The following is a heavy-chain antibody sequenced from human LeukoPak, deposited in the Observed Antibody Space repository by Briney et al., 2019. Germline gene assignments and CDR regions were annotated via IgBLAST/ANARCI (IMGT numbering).Heavy chain of an antibody. CDR1: GGSIISDSYY. Sequence: SETLSLTCTVSGGSIISDSYYWGWIRQPPGKGLEWIRSIYYSGSTYYHPSLKSRVTISVHTSKNQFSLKLISVTAPDTAVYYCARRRGSYNWFDPWGQGTLVTVSS. CDR3: ARRRGSYNWFDP. J-gene: IGHJ5*02. CDR2: IYYSGST. D-gene: IGHD3-16*01. V-gene: IGHV4-39*01.